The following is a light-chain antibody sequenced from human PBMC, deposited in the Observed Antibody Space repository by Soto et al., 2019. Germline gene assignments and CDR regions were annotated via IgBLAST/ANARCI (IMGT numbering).Light chain of an antibody. CDR3: QNYNWPPFT. J-gene: IGKJ3*01. V-gene: IGKV1-27*01. Sequence: DIQMTQSPSSLSASVGDRVTISCRASQGISSYLAWYQQKPGKAPRLLIYAASSLQSGVSFRFTGSGSGTDFTLTISSLQPDDVAAYYCQNYNWPPFTFGLWTKVDIK. CDR1: QGISSY. CDR2: AAS.